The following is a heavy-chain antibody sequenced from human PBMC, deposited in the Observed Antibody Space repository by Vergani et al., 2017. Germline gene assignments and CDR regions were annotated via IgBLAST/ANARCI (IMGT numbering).Heavy chain of an antibody. CDR2: ISWNNGSI. V-gene: IGHV3-9*01. D-gene: IGHD5-12*01. Sequence: EVQLVESGGGLVQPGRSLRLSCAASGFTFDDYAMHWVRQAPGKGLEWVSGISWNNGSIGYADSVKGRFTISRDNAKNSLYLQMNSLRAEDTALYYCARDRLRRGLFDYWGQGTLVTVSS. CDR3: ARDRLRRGLFDY. J-gene: IGHJ4*02. CDR1: GFTFDDYA.